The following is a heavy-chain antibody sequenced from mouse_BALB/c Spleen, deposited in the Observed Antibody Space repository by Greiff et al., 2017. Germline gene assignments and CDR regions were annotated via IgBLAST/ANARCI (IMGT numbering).Heavy chain of an antibody. CDR3: AKGLYGSSPYYYAMDY. J-gene: IGHJ4*01. D-gene: IGHD1-1*01. Sequence: VQLQQSGAELVKPGASVKLSCTASGFNIKDTYMHWVKQRPGQGLEWIGYINPSTGYTEYNQKFKDKATLTADKSSSTAYMQLSSLTSEDSAVYYCAKGLYGSSPYYYAMDYWGQGTSVTVSS. CDR2: INPSTGYT. CDR1: GFNIKDTY. V-gene: IGHV1S26*01.